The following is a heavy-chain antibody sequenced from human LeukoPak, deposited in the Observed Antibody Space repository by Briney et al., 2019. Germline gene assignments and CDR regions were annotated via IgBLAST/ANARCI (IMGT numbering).Heavy chain of an antibody. CDR1: GGSISSYY. J-gene: IGHJ4*02. V-gene: IGHV4-59*12. CDR2: IYYSGST. Sequence: SETLSLTCTVSGGSISSYYWSWIRQPPGKGLEWIGYIYYSGSTNYNPSLKSRVSISVDTSKNQFSLKLSSVTAADTAVYYCSRENGAFSPFGYWGQGTLVTVLS. D-gene: IGHD2-8*01. CDR3: SRENGAFSPFGY.